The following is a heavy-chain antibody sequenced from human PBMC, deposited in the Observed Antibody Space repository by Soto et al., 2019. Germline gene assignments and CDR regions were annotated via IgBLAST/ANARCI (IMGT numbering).Heavy chain of an antibody. V-gene: IGHV1-18*01. CDR3: ERDLATAGPFDY. Sequence: QVQLVQSGAEVKKPGASVKVSCKASGYTFTNYAFSWVRQAPGQGLEWMGWISAYNGNTNYPQKRQGRVTRTTDTSTSTAYMELRSARAADTALYSCERDLATAGPFDYWGQGTLVTVSS. J-gene: IGHJ4*02. D-gene: IGHD6-13*01. CDR2: ISAYNGNT. CDR1: GYTFTNYA.